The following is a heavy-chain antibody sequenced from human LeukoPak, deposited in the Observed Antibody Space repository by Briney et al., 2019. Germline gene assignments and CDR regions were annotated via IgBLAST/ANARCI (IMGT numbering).Heavy chain of an antibody. Sequence: PGGSLRLSCAASGFTFSSYSMNWVRQAPGKGLVWVSRIYIDGSSTNYADSVKGRFTISRDNAKNTLYLEMNSLRAEDTAVYYCARGASARQDSWGQGTLVTVSS. V-gene: IGHV3-74*01. CDR1: GFTFSSYS. J-gene: IGHJ4*02. D-gene: IGHD2-2*01. CDR3: ARGASARQDS. CDR2: IYIDGSST.